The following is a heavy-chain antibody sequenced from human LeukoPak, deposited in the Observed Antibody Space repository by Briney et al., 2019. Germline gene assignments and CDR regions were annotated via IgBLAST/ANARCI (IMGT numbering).Heavy chain of an antibody. D-gene: IGHD5-18*01. CDR1: GFTFSSYE. J-gene: IGHJ4*02. CDR2: ISSSGSTI. CDR3: ARVHYNTAMVDIDY. Sequence: GGSLRLSCAASGFTFSSYEMHWVRQAPGKGLEWISYISSSGSTIYSADSVKGRFTISRDNAKNSLYLQMNSLRAEDTAVYYCARVHYNTAMVDIDYWGQGTLVTVSS. V-gene: IGHV3-48*03.